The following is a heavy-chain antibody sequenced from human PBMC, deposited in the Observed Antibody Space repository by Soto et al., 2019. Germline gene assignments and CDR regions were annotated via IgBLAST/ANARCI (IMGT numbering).Heavy chain of an antibody. CDR3: GRLVGNSWIDY. CDR2: IYYSGST. D-gene: IGHD6-13*01. V-gene: IGHV4-59*08. Sequence: SETLSLTCTVSGGSISSYYWSWIRQPPGKGLEWIGYIYYSGSTNYNPSLKSRGTINPDTSQNQFSLHLTSVTPEDTAVYYCGRLVGNSWIDYWGQGTLVTVSS. J-gene: IGHJ4*02. CDR1: GGSISSYY.